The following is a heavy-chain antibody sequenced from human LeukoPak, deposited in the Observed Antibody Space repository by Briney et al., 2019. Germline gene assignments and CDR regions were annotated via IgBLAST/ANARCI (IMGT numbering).Heavy chain of an antibody. CDR3: AKDWRFLEWLLLDY. J-gene: IGHJ4*02. D-gene: IGHD3-3*01. V-gene: IGHV3-23*01. Sequence: GGSLRLSCAASGFTFSSYAMSWVRQAPGKGLEWVSAISGSGGSTYYADSVKGRFTISRDNSKNTLYLQMNSLRAEDTAVYYCAKDWRFLEWLLLDYWGQGTLVTVSS. CDR1: GFTFSSYA. CDR2: ISGSGGST.